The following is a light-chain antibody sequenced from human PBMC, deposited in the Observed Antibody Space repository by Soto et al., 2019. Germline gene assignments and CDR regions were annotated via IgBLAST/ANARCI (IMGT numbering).Light chain of an antibody. CDR2: GNY. Sequence: QSVRTQPPSVSGAPGQRGTISCTGSNSNIGAGYDVHWYQQLPGTAPKVLIYGNYNRPSGVPDRFSGSKSGTSASLAITGVQAEDDADYYCQSYDSSLSGVLFGGGTKLTVL. CDR1: NSNIGAGYD. J-gene: IGLJ2*01. CDR3: QSYDSSLSGVL. V-gene: IGLV1-40*01.